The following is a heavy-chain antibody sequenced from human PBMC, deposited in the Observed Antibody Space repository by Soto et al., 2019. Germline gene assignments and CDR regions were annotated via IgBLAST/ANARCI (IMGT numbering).Heavy chain of an antibody. CDR1: GGSISSSNW. Sequence: PSETLSLTCAVSGGSISSSNWWSWVRQPPGKGLEWIGEIYHSGSTNYNPSLKSRVTISVDKSKNQFSLKLSSVTAADTAVYYCARTKGGYCGGGTCATDYWGQGTLVTLSS. D-gene: IGHD2-15*01. J-gene: IGHJ4*02. V-gene: IGHV4-4*02. CDR3: ARTKGGYCGGGTCATDY. CDR2: IYHSGST.